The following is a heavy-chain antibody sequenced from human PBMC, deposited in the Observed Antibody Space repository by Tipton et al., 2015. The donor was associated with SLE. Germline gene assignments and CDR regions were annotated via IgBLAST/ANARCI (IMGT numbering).Heavy chain of an antibody. V-gene: IGHV4-34*01. CDR3: AREAGWLHYYYYYMDV. Sequence: TLSLTCAVYGGSFSGYYWSWIRQPPGKGLEWIGEINHSGSTNYNPSLKSRVTISVDTSKNQFSLKLSSVSAADTAVYYCAREAGWLHYYYYYMDVWGKGTTVTVSS. D-gene: IGHD6-19*01. J-gene: IGHJ6*03. CDR2: INHSGST. CDR1: GGSFSGYY.